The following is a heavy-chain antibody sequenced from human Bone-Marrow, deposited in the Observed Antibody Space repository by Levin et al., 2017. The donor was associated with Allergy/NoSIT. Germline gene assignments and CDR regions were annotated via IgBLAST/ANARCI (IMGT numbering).Heavy chain of an antibody. CDR1: GFIFSNSA. CDR3: ARAAAYSSAWYGY. CDR2: ISSEGTNK. J-gene: IGHJ4*02. D-gene: IGHD6-19*01. V-gene: IGHV3-30-3*01. Sequence: LSLTCAASGFIFSNSAMHWVRQAPGKGLEWVAVISSEGTNKYYAHSVEGRFTISRDSSTRTVSLHMNTLRPDDTAVYFCARAAAYSSAWYGYWGQGTLVTVSS.